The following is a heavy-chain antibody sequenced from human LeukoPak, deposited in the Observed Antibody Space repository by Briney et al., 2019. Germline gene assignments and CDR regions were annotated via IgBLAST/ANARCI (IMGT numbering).Heavy chain of an antibody. J-gene: IGHJ4*02. CDR1: GGSISSYY. Sequence: SETLSLTCTVSGGSISSYYWSWIRQPPVKVLEWIGYIYYSGSTNYNPSLKSRVTISVDTSKNQFSLKLSSVTAADTAVYYCARLGQLGYSRGKEDDYWGQGTLVTVSS. CDR2: IYYSGST. CDR3: ARLGQLGYSRGKEDDY. V-gene: IGHV4-59*12. D-gene: IGHD5-18*01.